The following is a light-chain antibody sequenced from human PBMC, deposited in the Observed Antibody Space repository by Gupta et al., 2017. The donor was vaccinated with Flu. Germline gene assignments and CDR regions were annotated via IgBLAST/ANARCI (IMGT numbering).Light chain of an antibody. J-gene: IGLJ1*01. V-gene: IGLV2-11*01. Sequence: QSALTQPRSVSGSPGQSVTIYCTGSSNDVGIYDYVSWYQQHPWKAPKVMIYDVTKRPSGVPDRFSGSKSGNTASLTISGLQADDEADYYCCSYAGRYNHDYVFGSGTRVSVL. CDR3: CSYAGRYNHDYV. CDR1: SNDVGIYDY. CDR2: DVT.